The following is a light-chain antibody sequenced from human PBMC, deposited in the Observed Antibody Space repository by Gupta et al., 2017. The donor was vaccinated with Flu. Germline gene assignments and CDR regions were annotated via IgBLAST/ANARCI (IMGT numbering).Light chain of an antibody. J-gene: IGKJ1*01. CDR2: TAS. Sequence: DIQMTQSPSTLSASVGDRVTITCRASQSISSWLAWYRQKPGKAPKLLIYTASTLESGVPSRFSGSGSGTEFTLTISSLQPDDFATYYCQQDDNYPWTFGQGTKVDIK. CDR1: QSISSW. V-gene: IGKV1-5*03. CDR3: QQDDNYPWT.